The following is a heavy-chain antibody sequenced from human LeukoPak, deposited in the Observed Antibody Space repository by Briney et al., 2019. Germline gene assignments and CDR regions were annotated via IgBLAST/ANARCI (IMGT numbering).Heavy chain of an antibody. Sequence: PGGSLRLSCAASGFTVSSNYMSWVRQAPGKGLEWVSVIYGGGSTYYADSVKGRFTISRDNSKNTLYLQMNSLRAEDTAVYYCARDLVGLFDYWGQGTLVTVSS. CDR3: ARDLVGLFDY. J-gene: IGHJ4*02. D-gene: IGHD2-8*02. CDR2: IYGGGST. CDR1: GFTVSSNY. V-gene: IGHV3-53*01.